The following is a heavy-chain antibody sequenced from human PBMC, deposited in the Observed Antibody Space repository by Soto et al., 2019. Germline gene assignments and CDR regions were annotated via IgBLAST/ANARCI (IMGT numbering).Heavy chain of an antibody. Sequence: ASETLSLTCTVSGGSISSGDYYWSWIRQPPGKGLEWIGYIYYSGSTYYNPSLKSRVTISVDTSKNQFSLKLSSVTAADTAVYYCAREVTVVRGVIHWFDPWGQGTLVTVSS. D-gene: IGHD3-10*01. CDR1: GGSISSGDYY. CDR3: AREVTVVRGVIHWFDP. J-gene: IGHJ5*02. V-gene: IGHV4-30-4*02. CDR2: IYYSGST.